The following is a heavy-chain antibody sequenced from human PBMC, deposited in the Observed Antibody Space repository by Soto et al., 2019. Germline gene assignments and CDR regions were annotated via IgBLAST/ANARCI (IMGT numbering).Heavy chain of an antibody. Sequence: QVTWKESGPVLVKPTETLTLTCTVSGFSLSNARMGVSWIRQPPGKALEWLAHIFSNDEKSYSTSLKSRLTISKDTSKSQVVLTMTHMDPVDTATYYCARIIEGRIAARPFFDYWGQGTLVTVSS. V-gene: IGHV2-26*01. CDR3: ARIIEGRIAARPFFDY. D-gene: IGHD6-6*01. CDR2: IFSNDEK. CDR1: GFSLSNARMG. J-gene: IGHJ4*02.